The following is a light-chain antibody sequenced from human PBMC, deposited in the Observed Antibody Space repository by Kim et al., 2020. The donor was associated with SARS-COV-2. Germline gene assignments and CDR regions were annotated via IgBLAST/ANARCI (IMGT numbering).Light chain of an antibody. J-gene: IGKJ1*01. CDR2: KAS. CDR3: QHYDSYSAT. Sequence: DIQMTQSPSTLSASVGDRVTITCRASQSISISLAWYQQKPGRAPNLLIYKASTLESGVPSRFSGGGSGTNFTLTIGSLQPDDFATYYCQHYDSYSATFGQGTKVEIK. CDR1: QSISIS. V-gene: IGKV1-5*03.